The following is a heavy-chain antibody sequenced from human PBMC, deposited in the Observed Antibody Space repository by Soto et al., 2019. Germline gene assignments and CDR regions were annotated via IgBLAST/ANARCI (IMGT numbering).Heavy chain of an antibody. J-gene: IGHJ4*02. Sequence: QVQLVESGGGVVQPGRSLRLSCAASGFMFSSYAMHWVRQAPGKGLEWVAVKTYDGSNKYYADSVKGRFTISRDNSKNTLYLQMNSLRAEDTAVYYCARAGGLVVDYWCQGTLVSVSS. CDR3: ARAGGLVVDY. V-gene: IGHV3-30-3*01. CDR2: KTYDGSNK. CDR1: GFMFSSYA. D-gene: IGHD2-8*02.